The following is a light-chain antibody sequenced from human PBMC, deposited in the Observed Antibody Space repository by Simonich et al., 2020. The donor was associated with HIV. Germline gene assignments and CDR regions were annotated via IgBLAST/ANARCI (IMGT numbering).Light chain of an antibody. CDR1: QTLSYISNNKNY. CDR2: WAS. Sequence: DIVMTQSPDSLAGSLGERATINCKSSQTLSYISNNKNYLAWYQQKPGQPPKLLIYWASTRESGVPDRFSASGSGTDFPLTISSLQAEDVAIYYCQQYYSTPPTFGQGTKVEIK. V-gene: IGKV4-1*01. CDR3: QQYYSTPPT. J-gene: IGKJ1*01.